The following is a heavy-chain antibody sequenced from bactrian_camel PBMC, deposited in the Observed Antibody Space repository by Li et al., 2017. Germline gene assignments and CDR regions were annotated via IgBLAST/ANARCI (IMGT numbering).Heavy chain of an antibody. CDR3: AGDRSFGAWYMESQYKY. Sequence: VESGGASVQAGGSLRLSCSASADALMYMAWFRQAPGQKREAVAAITTGGSSTMYHDSVKGRFTISRESGKNTVHLQMNSLMPEDSGVYYCAGDRSFGAWYMESQYKYWGRGTQVTVS. CDR1: ADALMY. V-gene: IGHV3S53*01. CDR2: ITTGGSST. J-gene: IGHJ4*01. D-gene: IGHD1*01.